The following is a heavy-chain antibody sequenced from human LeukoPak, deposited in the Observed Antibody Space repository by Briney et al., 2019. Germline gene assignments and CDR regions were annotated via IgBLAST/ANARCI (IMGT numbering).Heavy chain of an antibody. Sequence: GGSLSLSCAASGFTFSSDAMCWVRQAPGKGLERVSVSSGSGGSTYYADSVKGRFTISRDNSKNTLYLQMNSLRAEDTAVYYCAKAQGSGNYNYYGMDVWGKGTTVTVSS. D-gene: IGHD3-10*01. J-gene: IGHJ6*04. CDR1: GFTFSSDA. CDR2: SSGSGGST. V-gene: IGHV3-23*01. CDR3: AKAQGSGNYNYYGMDV.